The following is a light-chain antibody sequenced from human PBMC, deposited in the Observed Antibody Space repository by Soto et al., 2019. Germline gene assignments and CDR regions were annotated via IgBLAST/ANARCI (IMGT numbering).Light chain of an antibody. V-gene: IGKV1-5*03. CDR3: QQFYSYPRT. Sequence: DIQMTQSPSTLSASVGDRVTITCRASQSITNWLAWYQQKPGKAPNLLIYKASSLASGVPSRFSGSGSGTEFTLTISSPQPDDFATYYCQQFYSYPRTFGQGTRVEIK. J-gene: IGKJ1*01. CDR2: KAS. CDR1: QSITNW.